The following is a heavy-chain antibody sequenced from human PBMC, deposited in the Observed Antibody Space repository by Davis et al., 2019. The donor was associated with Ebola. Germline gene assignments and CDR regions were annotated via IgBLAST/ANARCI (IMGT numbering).Heavy chain of an antibody. CDR2: ISGSRSYT. CDR1: GFTFSDYY. V-gene: IGHV3-11*06. J-gene: IGHJ6*02. Sequence: GESLKISCAASGFTFSDYYMSWIRQAPGKGLEWVSYISGSRSYTNYADSVKGRFTISRDNAKYSLFLQMNSLRAEDTAEYYCARDPTRTYYDFWSGSSDYYYGMDVWGQGTTVTVSS. D-gene: IGHD3-3*01. CDR3: ARDPTRTYYDFWSGSSDYYYGMDV.